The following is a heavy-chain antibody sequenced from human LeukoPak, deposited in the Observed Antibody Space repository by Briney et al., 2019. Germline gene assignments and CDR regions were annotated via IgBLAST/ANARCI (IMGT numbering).Heavy chain of an antibody. D-gene: IGHD5-12*01. J-gene: IGHJ4*02. CDR2: INPNSGGT. CDR1: GSTFTDYY. CDR3: ARGEDSGYDINSEIDY. V-gene: IGHV1-2*02. Sequence: ASVKVSCKASGSTFTDYYMHWVRQAPGQGLEWMGWINPNSGGTNFAQKFQGQVTMTRDTSISTAYMELSRLRSDDTAVYYCARGEDSGYDINSEIDYWGQGTLVTVSS.